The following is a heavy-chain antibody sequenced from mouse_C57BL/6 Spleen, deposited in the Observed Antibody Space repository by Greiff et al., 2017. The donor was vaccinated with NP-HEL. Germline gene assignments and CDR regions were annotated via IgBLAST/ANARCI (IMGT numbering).Heavy chain of an antibody. CDR2: IYPSDSET. J-gene: IGHJ1*03. CDR1: GYTFTSYW. D-gene: IGHD2-4*01. CDR3: ARSGIYYDYENWYFDV. Sequence: QVQLQQPGAELVRPGSSVKLSCKASGYTFTSYWMDWVKQRPGQGLEWIGNIYPSDSETHYNQKFKDKATLTVDKSSSTAYMQLSSLTSEDSAVYYCARSGIYYDYENWYFDVWGTGTTVTVSS. V-gene: IGHV1-61*01.